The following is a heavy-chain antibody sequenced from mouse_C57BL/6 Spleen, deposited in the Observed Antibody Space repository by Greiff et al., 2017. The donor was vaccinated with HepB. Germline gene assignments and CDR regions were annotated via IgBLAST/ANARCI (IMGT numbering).Heavy chain of an antibody. Sequence: EVQGVESGGGLVKPGGSLKLSCAASGFTFSDYGMHWVRQAPGKGLEWVAYISSGSSTIYYADTVKGRFAISRDNAKNTLFLQMTSLRSEDTAMYYCARRTDYFDYWGQGTTLTVSS. CDR1: GFTFSDYG. CDR3: ARRTDYFDY. CDR2: ISSGSSTI. V-gene: IGHV5-17*01. J-gene: IGHJ2*01.